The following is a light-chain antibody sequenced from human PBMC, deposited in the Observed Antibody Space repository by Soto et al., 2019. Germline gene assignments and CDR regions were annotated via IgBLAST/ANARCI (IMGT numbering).Light chain of an antibody. CDR1: QGISSY. J-gene: IGKJ5*01. V-gene: IGKV1-9*01. CDR2: AAS. Sequence: DIKVTQSPSSLSASVGDRVTITCRASQGISSYLAWYQQKPGKAPKLLIYAASTLQSGVPSRFSGSGSGTEFTLTISSLQPEDFATYYCQQLNSYPRATFGQGTRLEIK. CDR3: QQLNSYPRAT.